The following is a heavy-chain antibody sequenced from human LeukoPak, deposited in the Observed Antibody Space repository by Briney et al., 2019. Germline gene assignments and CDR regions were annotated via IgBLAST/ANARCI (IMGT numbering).Heavy chain of an antibody. CDR3: AKGGRAYSSTWDYFDN. D-gene: IGHD6-13*01. J-gene: IGHJ4*02. CDR1: GFTFTNHA. CDR2: LSGSGAAT. Sequence: GGSLRLSCAASGFTFTNHAMSWVRQAPGKGLEWVSGLSGSGAATYYTDSVKGRFTISRDNSKNILYLQMHSLRADDTALYYCAKGGRAYSSTWDYFDNWGQGTLVTVSS. V-gene: IGHV3-23*01.